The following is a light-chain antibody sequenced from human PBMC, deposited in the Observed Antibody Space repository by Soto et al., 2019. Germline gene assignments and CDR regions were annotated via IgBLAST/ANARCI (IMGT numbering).Light chain of an antibody. J-gene: IGLJ1*01. CDR1: SSDVGGYNY. V-gene: IGLV2-8*01. CDR2: EVS. Sequence: QSALTQPPSASGSPGQSVAISCTGSSSDVGGYNYVSWYQQHPGRAPKLIIFEVSKRPSGVPDRFSDSKSGNTASLTVSGLQAEDEADYYCSSYAGSDNSYVFGAGTKLTVL. CDR3: SSYAGSDNSYV.